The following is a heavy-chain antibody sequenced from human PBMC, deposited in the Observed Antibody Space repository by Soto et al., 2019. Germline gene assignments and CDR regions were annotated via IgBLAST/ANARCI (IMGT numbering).Heavy chain of an antibody. V-gene: IGHV4-34*01. CDR1: GGSFSGYY. J-gene: IGHJ4*02. CDR3: AREGADRGPTLDY. Sequence: PSETLSLTCAVYGGSFSGYYWSWIRQPPGKGLEWIGEINHSGSTNYNPSLKSRVTISVDTSKNQFSLKLSSVTAADTAVYYCAREGADRGPTLDYWGQGTLVTVSS. D-gene: IGHD1-26*01. CDR2: INHSGST.